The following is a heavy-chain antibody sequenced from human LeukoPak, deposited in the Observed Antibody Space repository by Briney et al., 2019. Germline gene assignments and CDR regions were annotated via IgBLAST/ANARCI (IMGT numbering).Heavy chain of an antibody. D-gene: IGHD6-13*01. CDR1: GGFISSYY. CDR2: IHYRGST. Sequence: SETLSLTCTVSGGFISSYYWSWIRQPPGKGLEWIGYIHYRGSTNYNPSLRSRVTMSVDTSKNQFSLKLSSLTAADTAVYYCARSVDEGSSWYGYYYYYGMDVWGQGTTVTVSS. J-gene: IGHJ6*02. V-gene: IGHV4-59*01. CDR3: ARSVDEGSSWYGYYYYYGMDV.